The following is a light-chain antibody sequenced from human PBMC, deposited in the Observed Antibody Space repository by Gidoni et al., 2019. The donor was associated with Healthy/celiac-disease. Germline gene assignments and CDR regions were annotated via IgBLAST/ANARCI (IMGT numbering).Light chain of an antibody. CDR2: LGS. CDR1: HSLLHSNGYKY. Sequence: DIVMTQSPLSLPVTPGEPASISCRSSHSLLHSNGYKYLDWYLQKPGQSPQLLIYLGSNRASGVPDRFSGSGSGTDFTLKISRVEAEDVGVYYCMQALQTPITFGQGTRLEIK. CDR3: MQALQTPIT. V-gene: IGKV2-28*01. J-gene: IGKJ5*01.